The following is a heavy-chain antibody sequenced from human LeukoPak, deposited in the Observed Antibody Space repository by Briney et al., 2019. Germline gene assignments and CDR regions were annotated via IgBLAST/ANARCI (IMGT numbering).Heavy chain of an antibody. V-gene: IGHV4-34*01. CDR2: INHSGSGST. CDR3: ASIGDGAKDY. Sequence: SETLSLTCAVYGGSFSGFYWTWIRQPPGKGLEWIGEINHSGSGSTNYNPSLKSRVTISVDTSKNQLSLKLSSLTAADSAVYYCASIGDGAKDYWGQGTLVTVPS. J-gene: IGHJ4*02. CDR1: GGSFSGFY. D-gene: IGHD4/OR15-4a*01.